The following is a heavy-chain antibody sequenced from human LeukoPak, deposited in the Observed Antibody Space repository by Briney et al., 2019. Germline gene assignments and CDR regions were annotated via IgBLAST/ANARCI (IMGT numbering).Heavy chain of an antibody. CDR3: ARVVGRVVPAAMTGAYYYMDV. D-gene: IGHD2-2*01. CDR2: ICYDGSNK. V-gene: IGHV3-33*01. CDR1: GFTFSTYG. J-gene: IGHJ6*03. Sequence: GGSLRLSCAASGFTFSTYGMHWVRHAPGKGLEWGAVICYDGSNKYYADSVKGRFTISRDNSKNTLYLQMNSLRAEDTAVYYCARVVGRVVPAAMTGAYYYMDVWGKGTTVTVSS.